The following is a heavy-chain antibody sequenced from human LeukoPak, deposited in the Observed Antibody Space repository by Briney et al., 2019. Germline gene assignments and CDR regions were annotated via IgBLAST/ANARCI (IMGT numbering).Heavy chain of an antibody. CDR2: IYSGGST. CDR1: GFTVSSNY. V-gene: IGHV3-53*01. J-gene: IGHJ6*02. Sequence: GGSLRLSCVASGFTVSSNYMSWVRQAPGKGLEWVSVIYSGGSTYYADSVKGRFTISRDNSKNSLYLQMNSLRDEDTAVYYCARDFPPSRQHYYYYGMDVWGQGTTVTVSS. CDR3: ARDFPPSRQHYYYYGMDV. D-gene: IGHD2-2*01.